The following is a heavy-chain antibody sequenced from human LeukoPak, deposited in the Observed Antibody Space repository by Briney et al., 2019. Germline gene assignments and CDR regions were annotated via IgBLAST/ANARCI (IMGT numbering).Heavy chain of an antibody. Sequence: GGSQRLSCAASGFTFSSYGMSWVRQAPGKGLEWVSAISGSGGSTYYADSVKGRFTISRDDSKNTLYLQMNSLRAEDTAVYYCAKDIYDILTGPSDYWGQGTLVTVSS. D-gene: IGHD3-9*01. CDR1: GFTFSSYG. CDR2: ISGSGGST. J-gene: IGHJ4*02. V-gene: IGHV3-23*01. CDR3: AKDIYDILTGPSDY.